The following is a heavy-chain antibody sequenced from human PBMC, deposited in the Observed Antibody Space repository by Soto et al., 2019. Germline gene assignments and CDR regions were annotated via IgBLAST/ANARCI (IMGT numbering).Heavy chain of an antibody. CDR1: GFTFSSYS. D-gene: IGHD6-19*01. Sequence: GGSLRLSCAASGFTFSSYSMNWVRQAPGKGLEWVSSISSSSSYIYYADSVKGRFTISRDNAKNSLYLQMNSLRAEDTAVYYCARGRVSIAVAGRIYWGQGTLVTVSS. CDR3: ARGRVSIAVAGRIY. CDR2: ISSSSSYI. V-gene: IGHV3-21*01. J-gene: IGHJ4*02.